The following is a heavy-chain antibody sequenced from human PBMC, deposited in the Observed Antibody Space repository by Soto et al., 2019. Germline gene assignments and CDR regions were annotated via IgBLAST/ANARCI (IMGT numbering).Heavy chain of an antibody. CDR3: ASRGSYRYIRPFDI. V-gene: IGHV4-39*01. CDR1: GGSISSSSYY. Sequence: SETLSLTCTVSGGSISSSSYYWGWIRQPPGKGLEWIGSIYYSGSTYYNPSLKSRVTISVDTSKNQFSLKLSSVTAADTAVYYCASRGSYRYIRPFDIWGQGTMVTVSS. J-gene: IGHJ3*02. CDR2: IYYSGST. D-gene: IGHD3-16*02.